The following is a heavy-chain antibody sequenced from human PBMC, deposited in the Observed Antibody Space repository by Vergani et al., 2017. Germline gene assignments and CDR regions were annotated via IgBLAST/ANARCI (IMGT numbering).Heavy chain of an antibody. D-gene: IGHD6-13*01. CDR1: GFTFSSYG. J-gene: IGHJ6*03. CDR3: ARATAAGTSVGYYYYMDV. Sequence: VQLVESGGGLVQPGGSLRLSCAASGFTFSSYGMHWVRQAPGKGLEWVAVTWTDGSNKYYADSVKGRFTISRDNSKNTLYLQMNSLRAEDTAVYYCARATAAGTSVGYYYYMDVWGKGTTVTVSS. V-gene: IGHV3-33*08. CDR2: TWTDGSNK.